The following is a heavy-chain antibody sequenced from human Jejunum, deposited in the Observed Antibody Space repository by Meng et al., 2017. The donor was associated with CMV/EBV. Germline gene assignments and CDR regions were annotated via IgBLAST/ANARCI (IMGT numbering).Heavy chain of an antibody. Sequence: SGSPFPNYSVHWVRQAPGQGLEWMGWTHPNNGATNYARKFQGRVTMTRDTSISTAYMELSRLTFDDTAVYYCARRGAREVATIPFDYWGQGTLVTVSS. V-gene: IGHV1-2*02. CDR1: GSPFPNYS. D-gene: IGHD5-12*01. CDR3: ARRGAREVATIPFDY. J-gene: IGHJ4*02. CDR2: THPNNGAT.